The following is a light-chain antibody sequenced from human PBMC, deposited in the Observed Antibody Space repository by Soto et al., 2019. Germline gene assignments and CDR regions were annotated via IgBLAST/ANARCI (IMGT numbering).Light chain of an antibody. Sequence: EIVLTQSPVTLSLSPGERVTLSCRASQSVSRYLAWYQQKPGQAPRLLIYDASNRATGIPARFSGSGSGTDFTLTISSLEPEDIAVYYCQQRSNWPPYTFGQGTKLEIK. CDR1: QSVSRY. CDR2: DAS. J-gene: IGKJ2*01. CDR3: QQRSNWPPYT. V-gene: IGKV3-11*01.